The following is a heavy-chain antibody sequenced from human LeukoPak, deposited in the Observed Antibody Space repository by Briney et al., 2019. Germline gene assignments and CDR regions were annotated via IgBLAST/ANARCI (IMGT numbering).Heavy chain of an antibody. V-gene: IGHV1-69*05. Sequence: ASVKVSCKASGGTFSRYAISRVRQAPGQGLEWMGRIIPIFGTANYAQKFQGRVTITTDESTSTAYMELSSLRSEDTAVYYCARDVFDSYYMDVWGKGTTVTVSS. CDR3: ARDVFDSYYMDV. D-gene: IGHD2-21*01. J-gene: IGHJ6*03. CDR2: IIPIFGTA. CDR1: GGTFSRYA.